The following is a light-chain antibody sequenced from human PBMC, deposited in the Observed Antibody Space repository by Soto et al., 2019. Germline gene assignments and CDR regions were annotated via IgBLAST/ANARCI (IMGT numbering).Light chain of an antibody. V-gene: IGLV1-40*01. J-gene: IGLJ3*02. CDR2: NNS. CDR1: NIGAAYD. Sequence: QSVLAQPPSVSGAPGQRVTISCPNIGAAYDVHWYQQLPGTAPKLLMFNNSRRPSGVPDRFSGAKSGTSASLAITGLQAEDEADYYCQSYDRNLRGWVFGGGTKVTVL. CDR3: QSYDRNLRGWV.